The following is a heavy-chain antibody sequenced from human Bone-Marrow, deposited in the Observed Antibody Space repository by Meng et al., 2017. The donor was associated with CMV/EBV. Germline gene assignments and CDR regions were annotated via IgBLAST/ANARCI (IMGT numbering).Heavy chain of an antibody. CDR2: ISSSSSYI. D-gene: IGHD1-26*01. V-gene: IGHV3-21*04. CDR1: GFTFSSYS. Sequence: GGSLRLSCAASGFTFSSYSMNWVRQAPGKGLEWVSSISSSSSYIYYADSVKGRFTISRDNSKNTLYLQMNSLRAEDTAVYYCAKDPPKVGATRGAYYYGMDVWGQGTKVTVS. J-gene: IGHJ6*02. CDR3: AKDPPKVGATRGAYYYGMDV.